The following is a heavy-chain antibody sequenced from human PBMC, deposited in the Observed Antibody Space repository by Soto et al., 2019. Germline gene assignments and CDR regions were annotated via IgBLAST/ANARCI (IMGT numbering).Heavy chain of an antibody. Sequence: GGSLRLSCAASGFTFSSYSMNWVRQAPGKGLEWVSTISDSGGSTYYADSVKGRFTISRDNSKNTLYLQVNSLRVEDTAVYYCAKRDLAYWGQGTLVTVSS. CDR3: AKRDLAY. J-gene: IGHJ4*02. V-gene: IGHV3-23*01. CDR1: GFTFSSYS. CDR2: ISDSGGST.